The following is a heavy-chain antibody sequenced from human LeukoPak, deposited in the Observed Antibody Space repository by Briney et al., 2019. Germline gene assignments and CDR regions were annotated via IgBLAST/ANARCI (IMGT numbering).Heavy chain of an antibody. Sequence: ASVKVSCKASGYTFTGYYMHWVRQAPGQGLEWMGWINPNSGGTNYAQKFQGRVTMTRDTSISTAYMELSRLRSDDTAVYYCARDPERNYYDSSGYYPLDYWDQGTLVTVSS. V-gene: IGHV1-2*02. CDR2: INPNSGGT. J-gene: IGHJ4*02. D-gene: IGHD3-22*01. CDR3: ARDPERNYYDSSGYYPLDY. CDR1: GYTFTGYY.